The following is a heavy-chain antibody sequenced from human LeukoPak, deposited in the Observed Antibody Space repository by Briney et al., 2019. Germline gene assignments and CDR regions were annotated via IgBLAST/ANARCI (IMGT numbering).Heavy chain of an antibody. CDR2: IISVGSST. V-gene: IGHV3-74*01. CDR1: GFIFSTYW. Sequence: GGSLRLSCTASGFIFSTYWMHWVRQAPGKGLVWVSRIISVGSSTNYADSVKGRFTISRDNAKNMLYLQMNSLRAEDTAVYYCAKDSNVGYSYGYFDYWGQGTLVTVSS. CDR3: AKDSNVGYSYGYFDY. D-gene: IGHD5-18*01. J-gene: IGHJ4*02.